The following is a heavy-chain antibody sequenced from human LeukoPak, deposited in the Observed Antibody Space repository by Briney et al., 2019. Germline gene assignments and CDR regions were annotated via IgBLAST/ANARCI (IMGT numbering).Heavy chain of an antibody. CDR1: GYSFTAYA. CDR2: INAGNGNT. J-gene: IGHJ4*02. D-gene: IGHD5/OR15-5a*01. V-gene: IGHV1-3*03. CDR3: ARGIWSSHSVGYYFDF. Sequence: ASVKVSCKASGYSFTAYAMNWVRQAPGQGLEWMGWINAGNGNTKYSQEFQGRVTIIRDTSANTVYMELSSLRSEDMAVYYCARGIWSSHSVGYYFDFWGQGTLVTVSS.